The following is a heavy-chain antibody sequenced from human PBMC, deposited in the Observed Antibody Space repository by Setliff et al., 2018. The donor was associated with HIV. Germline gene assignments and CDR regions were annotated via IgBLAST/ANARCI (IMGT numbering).Heavy chain of an antibody. J-gene: IGHJ6*03. V-gene: IGHV3-33*03. Sequence: GGSLRLSCAASGLSFSDHGMHWVRQAPGKGLEWVAVIWYDGRNKYYADSVKGRVTISRDNAKNTLYLQINSLRAEDTAVYYCAKGFTMVTKGYYMDVWGKGTTVTVSS. CDR1: GLSFSDHG. D-gene: IGHD3-10*01. CDR2: IWYDGRNK. CDR3: AKGFTMVTKGYYMDV.